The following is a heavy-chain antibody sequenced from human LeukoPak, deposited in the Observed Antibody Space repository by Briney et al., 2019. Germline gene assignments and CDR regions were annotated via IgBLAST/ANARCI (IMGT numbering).Heavy chain of an antibody. J-gene: IGHJ4*02. CDR1: GFTFDDYA. CDR3: AKDKADDYYDSSGRGFDY. D-gene: IGHD3-22*01. V-gene: IGHV3-9*01. Sequence: SLRLSCAASGFTFDDYAMHWVRQAPGKGLEWVSGISWNSGSIGYADSVKGRFTISRDNAKNSLYLQMNSLRAEDTALYYCAKDKADDYYDSSGRGFDYWGQGTLVTVSS. CDR2: ISWNSGSI.